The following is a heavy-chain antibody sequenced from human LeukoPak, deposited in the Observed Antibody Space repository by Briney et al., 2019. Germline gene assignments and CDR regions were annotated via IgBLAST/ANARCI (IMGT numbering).Heavy chain of an antibody. D-gene: IGHD3-22*01. Sequence: PSETLSLTCGVSGGSISSSNWWSWVRQPPGKGLEWIGEIYHRGSTNYNPSLKSRVTISVDKFKNQFSLKLSSVTAADTAVYYCARQGYYSEDWFDPWGQGTLVTVSS. CDR2: IYHRGST. CDR1: GGSISSSNW. CDR3: ARQGYYSEDWFDP. J-gene: IGHJ5*02. V-gene: IGHV4-4*02.